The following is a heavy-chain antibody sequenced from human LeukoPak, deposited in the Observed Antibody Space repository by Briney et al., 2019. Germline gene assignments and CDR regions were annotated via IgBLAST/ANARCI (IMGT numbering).Heavy chain of an antibody. Sequence: NSSETLSLTCTVSGGSISSYYWSWIRQPPGKGLEWIGYIYYSGSTNYNPSLKSRVTISVDTSKNQFSLKLSSVTAADTAVYYCARFLPAAGDAFDIWGQGTMVTVSS. V-gene: IGHV4-59*08. D-gene: IGHD2-2*01. CDR3: ARFLPAAGDAFDI. CDR1: GGSISSYY. J-gene: IGHJ3*02. CDR2: IYYSGST.